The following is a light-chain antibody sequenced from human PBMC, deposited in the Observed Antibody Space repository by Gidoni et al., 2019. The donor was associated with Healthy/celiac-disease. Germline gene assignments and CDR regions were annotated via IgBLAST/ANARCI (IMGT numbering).Light chain of an antibody. CDR1: QSVSSSY. J-gene: IGKJ3*01. CDR2: GAS. Sequence: ESVLTQSPGTLSLSPGERATLSCRASQSVSSSYLAWYQQKPGQAPRLLIYGASSRATGIPDRFSGSGSGTDFTLTISRLEPEDFAVYYCQQYGSSLFTFXPXTKVDIK. CDR3: QQYGSSLFT. V-gene: IGKV3-20*01.